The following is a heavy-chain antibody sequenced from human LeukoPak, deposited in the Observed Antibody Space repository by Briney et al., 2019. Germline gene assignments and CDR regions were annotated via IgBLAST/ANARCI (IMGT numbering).Heavy chain of an antibody. CDR2: IRSGGTNT. J-gene: IGHJ4*02. Sequence: GGTLRLSCAASGFTFSSYSMNWVRQAPGKGLEWVSYIRSGGTNTDYTGSVKGRFTISRDNAKNSLYLQMNSLRAEDTAVYYCAREPFWSGYYSNLHFDYWGQGTLVTVSS. D-gene: IGHD3-3*01. CDR1: GFTFSSYS. CDR3: AREPFWSGYYSNLHFDY. V-gene: IGHV3-48*04.